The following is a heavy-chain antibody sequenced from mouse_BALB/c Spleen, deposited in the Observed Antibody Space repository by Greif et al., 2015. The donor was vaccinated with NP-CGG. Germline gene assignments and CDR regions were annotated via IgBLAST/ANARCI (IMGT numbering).Heavy chain of an antibody. V-gene: IGHV1S130*01. CDR3: ARYGNYGAWFAY. CDR2: IHPNSGNT. CDR1: GYTFTSSW. J-gene: IGHJ3*01. D-gene: IGHD2-1*01. Sequence: QVQLQQSGSVLVRPGASVKLSCKASGYTFTSSWMHRAKQRPGQGLEWIGEIHPNSGNTNYNEKFKGKATLTVDTSSSTAYVDLSSLTSEDSAVYYCARYGNYGAWFAYWGQGTLVTVSA.